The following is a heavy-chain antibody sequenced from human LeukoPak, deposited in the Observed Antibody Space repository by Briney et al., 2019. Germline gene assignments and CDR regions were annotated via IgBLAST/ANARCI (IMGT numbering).Heavy chain of an antibody. CDR1: GFTFSSYA. CDR3: AKNKEGAGPYYFDY. Sequence: GGSLRLSCAASGFTFSSYAMNWVRQAPGKGLEWVSTISDSGGSTYYADSVKGRFTLSRDNSKNTLYLQMNSLRAEDTAVYYCAKNKEGAGPYYFDYWGQGTLVLVSS. V-gene: IGHV3-23*01. J-gene: IGHJ4*02. CDR2: ISDSGGST. D-gene: IGHD1-26*01.